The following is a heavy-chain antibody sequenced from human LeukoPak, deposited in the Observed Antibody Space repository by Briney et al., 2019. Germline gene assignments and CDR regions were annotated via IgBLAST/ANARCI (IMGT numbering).Heavy chain of an antibody. J-gene: IGHJ4*02. D-gene: IGHD2-21*02. CDR3: ASLGAYCGGDCHPFDY. CDR2: LFYTGTT. CDR1: GGAISGGPYF. V-gene: IGHV4-39*01. Sequence: SETLFLTCSVSGGAISGGPYFWAWIRQPPGKGLEWIGNLFYTGTTYYNPSLESRVTISVDTSKNKFSLRLNSVTAADTAVYYCASLGAYCGGDCHPFDYWGQGTLVTVSS.